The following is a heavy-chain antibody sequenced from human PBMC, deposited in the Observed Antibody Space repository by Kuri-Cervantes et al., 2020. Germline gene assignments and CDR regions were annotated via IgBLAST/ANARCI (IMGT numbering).Heavy chain of an antibody. Sequence: ASVNVSCKASGYTFTGYYIHWVRQAPGQGLEWIGWINPNSGGTNYAQKFQGRVTMTRDTSISTAYMELSRLSSDDTAVYYCARDRYSYGGNAADYWGQGTLVTVSS. V-gene: IGHV1-2*02. J-gene: IGHJ4*02. CDR3: ARDRYSYGGNAADY. CDR1: GYTFTGYY. D-gene: IGHD5-18*01. CDR2: INPNSGGT.